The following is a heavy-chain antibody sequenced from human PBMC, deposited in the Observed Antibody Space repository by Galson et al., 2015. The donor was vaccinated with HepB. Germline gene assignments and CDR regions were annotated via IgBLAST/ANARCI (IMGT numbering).Heavy chain of an antibody. V-gene: IGHV4-28*01. CDR1: GYSISSSNW. Sequence: ETLSLTCAVSGYSISSSNWWGWIRQPPGKGLEWIGYIYYSGSTYYNPSLKSRVTMSVDTSKNQFSLKLSSVTAVDTAVYYCARIRYYCDSSGYFGWYFDLWGRGTLVTVSS. J-gene: IGHJ2*01. D-gene: IGHD3-22*01. CDR2: IYYSGST. CDR3: ARIRYYCDSSGYFGWYFDL.